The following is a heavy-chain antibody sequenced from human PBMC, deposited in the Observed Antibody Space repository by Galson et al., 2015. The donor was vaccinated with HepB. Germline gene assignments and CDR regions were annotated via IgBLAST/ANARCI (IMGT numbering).Heavy chain of an antibody. CDR2: ISGSGGST. J-gene: IGHJ4*02. CDR1: GFTFSSYA. CDR3: AKDSSSWYVARSDY. D-gene: IGHD6-13*01. Sequence: SLRLSCAAPGFTFSSYAMSWVRQAPGKGLEWVSAISGSGGSTYYADSVKGRFTISRDNSENTLYLQMNSLRAEDTAVYYCAKDSSSWYVARSDYWGQGTLVTVSS. V-gene: IGHV3-23*01.